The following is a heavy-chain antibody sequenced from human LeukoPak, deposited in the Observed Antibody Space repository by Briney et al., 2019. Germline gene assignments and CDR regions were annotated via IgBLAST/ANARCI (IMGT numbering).Heavy chain of an antibody. D-gene: IGHD3/OR15-3a*01. J-gene: IGHJ5*02. Sequence: GGSLRLSCAASGFTFSSNSMSWVRQAPGQGLEWVSSIRGSGGTTYYADSVQGRSTISRDNSKNTLYLQMNSLRAEDTAIYYCANDLPGRTWFDTWGQGTLVTVSS. CDR1: GFTFSSNS. CDR3: ANDLPGRTWFDT. V-gene: IGHV3-23*01. CDR2: IRGSGGTT.